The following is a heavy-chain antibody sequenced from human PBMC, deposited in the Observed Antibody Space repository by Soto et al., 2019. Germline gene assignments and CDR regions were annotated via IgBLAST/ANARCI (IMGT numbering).Heavy chain of an antibody. CDR1: GFMFSAYT. CDR3: ARHQGIAVALDY. CDR2: ISDDSSYI. Sequence: PGGSLRLSCAASGFMFSAYTMNWVRQAPGKGLEWLSSISDDSSYIDYADSLRGRFTVSRDNARNSLYLQIDSLGVEDTAVYYCARHQGIAVALDYWGQGTMVTVYS. D-gene: IGHD6-19*01. J-gene: IGHJ4*02. V-gene: IGHV3-21*06.